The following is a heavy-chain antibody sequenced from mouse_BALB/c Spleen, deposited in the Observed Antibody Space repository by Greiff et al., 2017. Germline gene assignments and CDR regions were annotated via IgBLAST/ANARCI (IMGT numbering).Heavy chain of an antibody. V-gene: IGHV1-5*01. Sequence: VQLQQSGTVLARPGASVKMSCKASGYSFTSYWMHWVKQRPGQGLEWIGAIYPGNSDTSYNQKFKGKAKLTAVTSASTAYMELSSLTNEDSAVYYCTRDWDGGYFDYWGQGTTLTVSS. J-gene: IGHJ2*01. CDR3: TRDWDGGYFDY. D-gene: IGHD4-1*01. CDR2: IYPGNSDT. CDR1: GYSFTSYW.